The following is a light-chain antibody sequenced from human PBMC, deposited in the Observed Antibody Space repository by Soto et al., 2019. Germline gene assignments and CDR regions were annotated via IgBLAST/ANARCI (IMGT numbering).Light chain of an antibody. CDR1: QSISSW. Sequence: DIQMTQSPSLLSASVGDRVTITCRASQSISSWLAWYQHKPGKAPNHLNHKASHLESVVPSRVSGSRSGTEFALTVGSLQPRDFAAYYCQHYNTYPWTFGQGTKVDIK. V-gene: IGKV1-5*03. CDR3: QHYNTYPWT. CDR2: KAS. J-gene: IGKJ1*01.